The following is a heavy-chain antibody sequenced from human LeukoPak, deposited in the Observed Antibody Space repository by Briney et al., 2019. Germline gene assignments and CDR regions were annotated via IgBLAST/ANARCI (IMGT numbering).Heavy chain of an antibody. CDR2: IIPLFGTD. J-gene: IGHJ6*03. V-gene: IGHV1-69*06. CDR1: RGTINDYA. D-gene: IGHD1-1*01. Sequence: ASVNVSCKPSRGTINDYAVYWVRPPPGQGLAWMARIIPLFGTDNYAQNFQGRLTISADKATNTAHMELSSLKFDDTAIYYCAAPPPGYSFSNHYYYMDVWGKGTTVTVAS. CDR3: AAPPPGYSFSNHYYYMDV.